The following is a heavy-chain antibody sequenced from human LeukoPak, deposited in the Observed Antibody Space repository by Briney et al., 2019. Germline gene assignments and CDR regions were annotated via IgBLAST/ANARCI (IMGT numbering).Heavy chain of an antibody. CDR3: AKDAQRGFDYSNSLDN. D-gene: IGHD4-11*01. J-gene: IGHJ4*02. Sequence: TGGSLRLPCATSGFTFSHYGMHWVRQAPGKGLEWVAVIWSDGSNRYYGDPVKGRFTISRDNFQSTVYLQMNSLRAEDTAVYYCAKDAQRGFDYSNSLDNWGQGTLVTVSS. CDR1: GFTFSHYG. CDR2: IWSDGSNR. V-gene: IGHV3-33*06.